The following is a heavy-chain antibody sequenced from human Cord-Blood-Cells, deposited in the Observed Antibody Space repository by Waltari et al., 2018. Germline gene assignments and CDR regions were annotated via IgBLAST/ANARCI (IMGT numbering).Heavy chain of an antibody. CDR2: IYHSGST. J-gene: IGHJ6*02. D-gene: IGHD6-13*01. Sequence: QVQLQESGPGLVKPSGTLSLTCAVSGGSISSSNWWSWVRQPPGKGLEWIGEIYHSGSTNYNPSLKSRVTISVEKSKNQFSLKLSSVTAADTAVYYCARVRQQLVHTNYYYGMDVWGQGTTVTVSS. V-gene: IGHV4-4*02. CDR3: ARVRQQLVHTNYYYGMDV. CDR1: GGSISSSNW.